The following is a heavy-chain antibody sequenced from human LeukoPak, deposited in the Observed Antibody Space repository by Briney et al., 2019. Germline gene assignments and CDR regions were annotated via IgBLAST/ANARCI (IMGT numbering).Heavy chain of an antibody. CDR3: ARSKVMVQGVTPFDY. J-gene: IGHJ4*02. V-gene: IGHV3-7*04. D-gene: IGHD3-10*01. Sequence: GGSLRLSCAASGFTFSSFWMGWVRQSPGKGLEWVANINLDVSEKHYVDSVMGRLTISRDNAKNSLYLQMNSLRAEDTAVYYCARSKVMVQGVTPFDYWGQGTLVTVSS. CDR1: GFTFSSFW. CDR2: INLDVSEK.